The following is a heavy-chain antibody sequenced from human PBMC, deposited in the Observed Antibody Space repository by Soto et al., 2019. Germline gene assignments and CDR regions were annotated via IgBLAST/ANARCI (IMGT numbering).Heavy chain of an antibody. J-gene: IGHJ4*02. Sequence: QVQLMQSGAEVKKPGSSVKVSCKASGATFSRSGFSWVRQAPGQGLEWKGGISPKFGTPNYSQKYEGRDTIPADDSTNTFYMELSNLKSEYTAVFLCAISLPWDDTSAPDFDYWGQGTLVTVSS. CDR1: GATFSRSG. CDR2: ISPKFGTP. V-gene: IGHV1-69*01. CDR3: AISLPWDDTSAPDFDY. D-gene: IGHD1-1*01.